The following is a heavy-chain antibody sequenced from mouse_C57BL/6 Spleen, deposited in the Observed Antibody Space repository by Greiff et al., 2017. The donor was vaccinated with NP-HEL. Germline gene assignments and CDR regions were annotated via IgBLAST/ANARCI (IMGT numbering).Heavy chain of an antibody. D-gene: IGHD1-1*02. V-gene: IGHV1-64*01. CDR3: ARGGVGPLYWYFDV. J-gene: IGHJ1*03. Sequence: QVQLQQPGAELVKPGASVKLSCKASGYTFTSYWMHWVKQRPGQGLEWIGMIHPNSGSTNYNEKFKSKATLTVDKSSSTAYMQLSSLTSEDSAVYYWARGGVGPLYWYFDVWGTGTTVTVSS. CDR2: IHPNSGST. CDR1: GYTFTSYW.